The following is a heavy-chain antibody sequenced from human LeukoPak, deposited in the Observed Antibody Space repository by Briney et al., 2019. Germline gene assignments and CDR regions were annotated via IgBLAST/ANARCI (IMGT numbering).Heavy chain of an antibody. V-gene: IGHV4-34*01. CDR1: GGSFSGYY. CDR3: AISNYYGSGSYYNVY. D-gene: IGHD3-10*01. Sequence: SKTLSLTCAVYGGSFSGYYWSWIRQPRGKGLEWIGEINHSGSTNYNPSLKSRVTISVDTSKNQFSLKLSSVTAADTAVYYCAISNYYGSGSYYNVYWGQGTLVTVSS. J-gene: IGHJ4*02. CDR2: INHSGST.